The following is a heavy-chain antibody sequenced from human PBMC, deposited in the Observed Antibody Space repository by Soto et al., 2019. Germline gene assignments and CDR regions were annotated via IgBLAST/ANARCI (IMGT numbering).Heavy chain of an antibody. CDR3: ARDRFIPNCSGGSCYDHYYYGMDV. V-gene: IGHV4-39*07. CDR1: GVSISSSSYY. Sequence: SETLSLTCNVSGVSISSSSYYWGWIRQPPGKGLEWIGSIYYSGSTYYNPSLKSRVTISVDTSKNQFSLKLSSVTAADTAVYYCARDRFIPNCSGGSCYDHYYYGMDVWGQGTTVT. D-gene: IGHD2-15*01. J-gene: IGHJ6*02. CDR2: IYYSGST.